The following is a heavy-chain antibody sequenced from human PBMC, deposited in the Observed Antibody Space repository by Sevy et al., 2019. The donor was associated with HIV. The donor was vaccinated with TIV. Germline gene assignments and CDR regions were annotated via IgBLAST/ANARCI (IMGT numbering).Heavy chain of an antibody. Sequence: SETLSLTCTVSGGSIIHYYWSWIRQPPGKGLEWIGYIYYSGSTNYNLSLKSRVTISVDTSKNQFSLKLSSVTAADTAVYYCARTGYGGWSSVDYWGQGTLVTVSS. CDR1: GGSIIHYY. D-gene: IGHD4-17*01. CDR2: IYYSGST. CDR3: ARTGYGGWSSVDY. V-gene: IGHV4-59*01. J-gene: IGHJ4*02.